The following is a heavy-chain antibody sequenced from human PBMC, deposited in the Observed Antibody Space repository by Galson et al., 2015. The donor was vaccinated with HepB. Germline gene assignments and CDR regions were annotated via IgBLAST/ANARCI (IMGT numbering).Heavy chain of an antibody. Sequence: VKVSCKASGGSFSSYTISWVRQAPGQGLEWMGGIRPIFGTANYAQKFQGRVTITADKSTSTAYMELSSPRFEDTAVYYCAREAYADTVMLTPFDYWGRGTLVTVSS. J-gene: IGHJ4*02. CDR2: IRPIFGTA. CDR1: GGSFSSYT. CDR3: AREAYADTVMLTPFDY. V-gene: IGHV1-69*06. D-gene: IGHD5-18*01.